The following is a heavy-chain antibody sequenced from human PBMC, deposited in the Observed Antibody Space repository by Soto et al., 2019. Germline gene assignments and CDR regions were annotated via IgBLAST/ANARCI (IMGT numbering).Heavy chain of an antibody. D-gene: IGHD3-3*01. Sequence: EVQLVESGGGLVKPGGSLRLSCAASGFTFSSYSMNWVRQAPGKGLEWVSSISSSSSYIYYADSVNGRFTISRDNAKNSLYLQMNSLRAEDTAVYYCARGNSRITIFGVVIFPGDPWGQGTLVTVSS. V-gene: IGHV3-21*01. CDR2: ISSSSSYI. J-gene: IGHJ5*02. CDR1: GFTFSSYS. CDR3: ARGNSRITIFGVVIFPGDP.